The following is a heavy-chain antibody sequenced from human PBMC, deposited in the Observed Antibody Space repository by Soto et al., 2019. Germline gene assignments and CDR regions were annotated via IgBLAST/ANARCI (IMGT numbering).Heavy chain of an antibody. CDR2: IRSKANSYAT. V-gene: IGHV3-73*01. CDR3: AHYYGSGNSYYGMDV. J-gene: IGHJ6*02. D-gene: IGHD3-10*01. CDR1: GFTFSGSA. Sequence: GGSLRLSCAASGFTFSGSAMHWVRQASGEGLEWVGRIRSKANSYATAYAASVKGRFTISRDDSKNTAYLQMNSLKTEDTAVYYCAHYYGSGNSYYGMDVWGQGTTVTVSS.